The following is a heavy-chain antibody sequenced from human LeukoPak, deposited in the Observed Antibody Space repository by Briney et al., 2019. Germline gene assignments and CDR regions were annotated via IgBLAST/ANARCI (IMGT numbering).Heavy chain of an antibody. CDR2: ISSSSSYI. V-gene: IGHV3-21*01. Sequence: GGSLRLSCAASGFTFSSYSMNWVRQAPGKGLEWVSSISSSSSYIYYADSVKGRFTISRDNAKNSLYLQMNSLRAEDTAVYYCASRFLGRELVAGRLNYFYWGQGTLVTVSS. CDR3: ASRFLGRELVAGRLNYFY. J-gene: IGHJ4*02. CDR1: GFTFSSYS. D-gene: IGHD6-19*01.